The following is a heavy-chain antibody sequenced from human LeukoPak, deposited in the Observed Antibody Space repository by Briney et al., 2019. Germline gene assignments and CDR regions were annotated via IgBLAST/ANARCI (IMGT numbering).Heavy chain of an antibody. CDR2: ISGDGGTT. CDR1: GFTFKDYG. J-gene: IGHJ4*02. CDR3: AKDIGERGYKDF. D-gene: IGHD5-18*01. Sequence: GGSLRFSCATSGFTFKDYGMHWVRQAPGKGLEWVSLISGDGGTTFYADSVKGRFTISRDNNKNSLYLQMNSLRTEDTAFYYCAKDIGERGYKDFWGQGTLVTVSS. V-gene: IGHV3-43*02.